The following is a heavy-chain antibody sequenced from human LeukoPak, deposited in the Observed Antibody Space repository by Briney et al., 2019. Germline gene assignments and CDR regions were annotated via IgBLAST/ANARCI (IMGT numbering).Heavy chain of an antibody. CDR1: GFTFSSYW. Sequence: QPGGSLRLSCAASGFTFSSYWMSWVRQAPGKGLEWVANIKQDGSEKYYVDSVKGRFTISRDNAKNSLYLQMNSLRAEDTAVYYCASLYADQWLLPTTHGTAFDIWGQGTMVTVSS. J-gene: IGHJ3*02. V-gene: IGHV3-7*01. CDR3: ASLYADQWLLPTTHGTAFDI. D-gene: IGHD3-22*01. CDR2: IKQDGSEK.